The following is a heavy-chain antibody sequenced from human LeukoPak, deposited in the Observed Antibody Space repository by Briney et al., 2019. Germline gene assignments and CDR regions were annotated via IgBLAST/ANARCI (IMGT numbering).Heavy chain of an antibody. CDR3: ARVLGNNYGESHYYGMDV. Sequence: GGSLRLSCAASGFTFSSYDMHWVRQATGKGLEWVSAIGTAGDTYYPGSVKGRFTISRENAKNSLYLQMNSLRAGDTAVYYCARVLGNNYGESHYYGMDVWGQGTTVTVSS. D-gene: IGHD5-18*01. J-gene: IGHJ6*02. CDR2: IGTAGDT. V-gene: IGHV3-13*01. CDR1: GFTFSSYD.